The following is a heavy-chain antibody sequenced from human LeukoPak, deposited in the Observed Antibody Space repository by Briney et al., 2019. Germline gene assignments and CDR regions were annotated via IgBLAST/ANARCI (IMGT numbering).Heavy chain of an antibody. CDR2: IYYSGST. Sequence: SETLSLTCAVYGGSFSGYYWSWIRQPPGKGLEWIGSIYYSGSTYYNPSLKSRVTISVDTSKNQFSLKLSSVTAADTAVYYCARLEAYYYDSSGYYYFDYWGQGTLVTVSS. CDR3: ARLEAYYYDSSGYYYFDY. D-gene: IGHD3-22*01. J-gene: IGHJ4*02. CDR1: GGSFSGYY. V-gene: IGHV4-34*01.